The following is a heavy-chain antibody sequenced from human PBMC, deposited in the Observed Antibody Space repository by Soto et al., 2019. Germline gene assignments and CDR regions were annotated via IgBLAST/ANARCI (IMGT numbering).Heavy chain of an antibody. D-gene: IGHD3-16*01. CDR3: AREGGESSDGLYYFDS. J-gene: IGHJ4*02. Sequence: SETMSLTCTISGGSTSSDNYWSWIRQPPGKGLEWIGHIYYSGNTDYNPSLKSRLAISIDTSKNQFSLKLSSVTAADTAVYFCAREGGESSDGLYYFDSWGQGSLVTVSS. CDR1: GGSTSSDNY. CDR2: IYYSGNT. V-gene: IGHV4-30-4*01.